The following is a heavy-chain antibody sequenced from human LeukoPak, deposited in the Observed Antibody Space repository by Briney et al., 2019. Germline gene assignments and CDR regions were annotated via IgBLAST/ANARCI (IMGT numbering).Heavy chain of an antibody. V-gene: IGHV1-18*01. Sequence: ASVKVSCKASGYTFTSYGISWVRHAPGQGLEWMGWISAYNGNTNYAQKLQGRVTMTTDTSTSTAYMELRSLRSDDTAVYYCARVLNRITPDGMDVWGQGTTVTVSS. CDR2: ISAYNGNT. CDR3: ARVLNRITPDGMDV. J-gene: IGHJ6*01. CDR1: GYTFTSYG. D-gene: IGHD3-10*01.